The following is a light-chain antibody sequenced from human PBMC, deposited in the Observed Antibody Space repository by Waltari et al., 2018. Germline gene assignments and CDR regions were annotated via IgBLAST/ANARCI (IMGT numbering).Light chain of an antibody. CDR1: QSISSR. CDR3: QQYKTYPLT. Sequence: DIQMTQSPSTLSASVGDRVTITCRASQSISSRLAWYQQKPGTAPKLLIHEALSLESGVPIRFSGTVSGTEFTLTISSLQPEDFGTDFCQQYKTYPLTCGGGTRVESK. J-gene: IGKJ4*01. CDR2: EAL. V-gene: IGKV1-5*01.